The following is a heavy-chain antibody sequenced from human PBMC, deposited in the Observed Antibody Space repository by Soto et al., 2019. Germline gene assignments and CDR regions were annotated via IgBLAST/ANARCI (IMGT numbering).Heavy chain of an antibody. CDR3: ARLHDILTGYHGSGAFDI. D-gene: IGHD3-9*01. Sequence: SETLSLTCRVSGGSISSYYLSWIRQPPGKGLEWIGYIYYSGSTNYNPSLKSRVTISVDTSKNQFSLKLSSVTAADTAVYYCARLHDILTGYHGSGAFDIWGQGTMVTVS. J-gene: IGHJ3*02. CDR1: GGSISSYY. V-gene: IGHV4-59*08. CDR2: IYYSGST.